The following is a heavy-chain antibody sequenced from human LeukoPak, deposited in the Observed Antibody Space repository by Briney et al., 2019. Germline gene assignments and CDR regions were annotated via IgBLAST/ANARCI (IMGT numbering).Heavy chain of an antibody. J-gene: IGHJ6*02. D-gene: IGHD6-13*01. CDR2: IDTNTGNP. CDR3: AREAAFYYYGMDV. Sequence: GASVKVSCKASGYTFTNYTLNWVRQAPGQGLEWMGWIDTNTGNPTYAQGFIGRFVFSLDTFVTTAYLQISSLKAEDTAVYYCAREAAFYYYGMDVWGQGTTVTVSS. V-gene: IGHV7-4-1*02. CDR1: GYTFTNYT.